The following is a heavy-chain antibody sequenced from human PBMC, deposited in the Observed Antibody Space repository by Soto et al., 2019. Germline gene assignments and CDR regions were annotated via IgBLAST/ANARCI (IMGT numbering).Heavy chain of an antibody. CDR3: AKDLVGGVRYYYGMDV. CDR2: ISYDGSQK. CDR1: GFSFSSYV. D-gene: IGHD1-26*01. J-gene: IGHJ6*02. V-gene: IGHV3-30*18. Sequence: GGSVRLSCAASGFSFSSYVMHWVRQSPGKGLEWVAVISYDGSQKYYADSVKGRFTISRDNSKNTLYLQMNSLRGEDKAVYYCAKDLVGGVRYYYGMDVWGQGTTVTVSS.